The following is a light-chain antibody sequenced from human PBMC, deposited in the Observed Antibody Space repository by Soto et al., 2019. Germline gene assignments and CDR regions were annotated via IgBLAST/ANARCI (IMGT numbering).Light chain of an antibody. V-gene: IGKV3-11*01. CDR2: DVS. CDR1: QSVIRS. Sequence: IVLTQSPATLSFSPGERATLSCRASQSVIRSLNWYQQKPGQAPRLLMYDVSTRATGIPARFSGSGYGTDXTLTISGLEPEDFAVYYCQQRSNWPWTFGQGTKVDIK. CDR3: QQRSNWPWT. J-gene: IGKJ1*01.